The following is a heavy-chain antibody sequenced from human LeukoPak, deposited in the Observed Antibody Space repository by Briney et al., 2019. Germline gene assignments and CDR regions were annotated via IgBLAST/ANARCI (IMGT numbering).Heavy chain of an antibody. V-gene: IGHV1-69*05. D-gene: IGHD6-13*01. CDR3: ASSSSWYLGYNWFDP. Sequence: SVKVSCKASGGTFSSYAISWVRQAPGQGLEWMGGIIPIFGTANYAQKFQGRVTITTDESTSTAYMELSSLRSEDTAVYYCASSSSWYLGYNWFDPWGQGTLVTVST. CDR2: IIPIFGTA. CDR1: GGTFSSYA. J-gene: IGHJ5*02.